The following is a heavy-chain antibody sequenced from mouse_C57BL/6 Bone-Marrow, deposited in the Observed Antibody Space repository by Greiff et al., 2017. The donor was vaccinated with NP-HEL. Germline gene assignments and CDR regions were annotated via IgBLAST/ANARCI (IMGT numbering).Heavy chain of an antibody. D-gene: IGHD1-1*01. CDR2: IWSGGST. J-gene: IGHJ1*03. V-gene: IGHV2-2*01. CDR1: GFSLTSYG. CDR3: AGYYGSPWWYFDV. Sequence: QVQLQQSGPGLVQPSQSLSITCTVSGFSLTSYGVHWVRQSPGKGLEWLGVIWSGGSTDYNAAFISRLSISKDNSKSQVFFKMNSLQADDTAIYYCAGYYGSPWWYFDVWGTGTTVTVSS.